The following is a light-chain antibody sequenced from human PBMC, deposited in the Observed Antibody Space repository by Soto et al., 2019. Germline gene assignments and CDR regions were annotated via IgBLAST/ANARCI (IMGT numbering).Light chain of an antibody. CDR3: SSYAGSSNLVL. J-gene: IGLJ2*01. CDR2: EVY. Sequence: QSALTQPPSASGSPGQSVTISCTGTSSDVGGYNFVSWYQHHPGKAPQALIYEVYKRPSGVPDRFSGSKSGNTASLTVSGLQNEDEADYYCSSYAGSSNLVLFGGGTKLTVL. V-gene: IGLV2-8*01. CDR1: SSDVGGYNF.